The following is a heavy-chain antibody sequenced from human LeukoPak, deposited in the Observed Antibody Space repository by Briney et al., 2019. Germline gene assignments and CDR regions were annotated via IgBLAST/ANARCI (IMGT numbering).Heavy chain of an antibody. Sequence: ASVKLSCSSAGYTFTNYGITWVRQAPGRGPEWMGWINADKDDTIYAQKFQGRVTMTRDTSTRTASMEMRSLRSDDTAVYDCARDARGAYCGGCSPVVWYLDLWGRGTLVTVSS. CDR2: INADKDDT. CDR1: GYTFTNYG. J-gene: IGHJ2*01. CDR3: ARDARGAYCGGCSPVVWYLDL. V-gene: IGHV1-18*01. D-gene: IGHD2-21*01.